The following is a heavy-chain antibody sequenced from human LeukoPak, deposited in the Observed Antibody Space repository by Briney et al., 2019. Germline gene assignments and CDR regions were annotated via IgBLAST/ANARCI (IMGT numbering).Heavy chain of an antibody. J-gene: IGHJ4*02. CDR2: ISGSGGST. CDR3: AKGERFTYDSSGYFFDY. V-gene: IGHV3-23*01. CDR1: GFTFSSYA. D-gene: IGHD3-22*01. Sequence: GGSLRLSCAASGFTFSSYAMSWVRQAPGKGLEWVSAISGSGGSTYYADSVKGRFTISRGNSKNTLYLQMNSLRAEDTAVYYCAKGERFTYDSSGYFFDYWGQGTLVTVSS.